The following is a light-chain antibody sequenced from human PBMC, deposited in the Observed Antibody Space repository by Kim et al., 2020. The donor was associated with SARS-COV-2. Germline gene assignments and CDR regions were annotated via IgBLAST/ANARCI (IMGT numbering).Light chain of an antibody. J-gene: IGLJ2*01. CDR1: SRNSGSNS. CDR2: INN. Sequence: VRITFSSSSRNSGSNSINLARQLQGPATEPLFYINNPRPSGVPDRFSGSRSGASAALAISGRKSEDEDYYYCAAWDYSLNGVVFGGGTQLTVL. CDR3: AAWDYSLNGVV. V-gene: IGLV1-44*01.